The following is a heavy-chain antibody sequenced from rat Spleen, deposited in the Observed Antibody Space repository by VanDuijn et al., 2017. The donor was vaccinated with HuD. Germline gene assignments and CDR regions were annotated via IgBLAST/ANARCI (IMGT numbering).Heavy chain of an antibody. CDR3: ARRDFSSYTGSFFDY. D-gene: IGHD1-2*01. Sequence: EVQLVESGGGLVQPGRSLKLSCAASGFTFSDYNMAWVRQAPSKGLEWIASISIDGDNTYYRDSVKGRFTISRDNAKNTQYLQMASLGSEDTATYYCARRDFSSYTGSFFDYWGQGVMVTVSS. V-gene: IGHV5S13*01. CDR2: ISIDGDNT. J-gene: IGHJ2*01. CDR1: GFTFSDYN.